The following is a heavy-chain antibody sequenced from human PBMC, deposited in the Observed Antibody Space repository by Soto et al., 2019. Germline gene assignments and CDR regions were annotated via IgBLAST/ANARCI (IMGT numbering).Heavy chain of an antibody. V-gene: IGHV4-39*01. D-gene: IGHD6-19*01. J-gene: IGHJ4*02. Sequence: QLQLQESGPGLVKPSETLSLTCTVSGGSISGSSYYWGWIRQPPGKGLEWIGAIYYTGRTYYKPSLESRVTISVDTSKNQFSLKLNSVSAADTAVYYCASGGEGSIAVAGWGQGTLVTVSS. CDR2: IYYTGRT. CDR3: ASGGEGSIAVAG. CDR1: GGSISGSSYY.